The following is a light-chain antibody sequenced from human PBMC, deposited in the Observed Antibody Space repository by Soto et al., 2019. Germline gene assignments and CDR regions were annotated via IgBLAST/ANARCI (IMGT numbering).Light chain of an antibody. CDR1: QSSSNY. J-gene: IGKJ4*01. V-gene: IGKV1-5*03. CDR2: RAS. Sequence: DNPMTQTPSTLSASVGDRVTITCRASQSSSNYLAWYQQKPGEAPNLLIYRASTLESGVTSMYSGSGSLTEFTLTMNSLQPDDFSTYFVKKYNGCFGGGPKVEIK. CDR3: KKYNGC.